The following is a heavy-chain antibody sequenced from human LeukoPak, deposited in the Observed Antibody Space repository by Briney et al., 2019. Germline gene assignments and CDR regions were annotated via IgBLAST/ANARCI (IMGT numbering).Heavy chain of an antibody. CDR1: GFTFNDYT. CDR3: ARERNFYYFDY. Sequence: GGSLRLSCAASGFTFNDYTMTWVRQAPGKGLEWVSSITGDCNYIFYADSVKGRFTISRDNAQNSLFLELNSLRGEDAAVYYCARERNFYYFDYWGQGALVTVSS. D-gene: IGHD2/OR15-2a*01. CDR2: ITGDCNYI. V-gene: IGHV3-21*01. J-gene: IGHJ4*02.